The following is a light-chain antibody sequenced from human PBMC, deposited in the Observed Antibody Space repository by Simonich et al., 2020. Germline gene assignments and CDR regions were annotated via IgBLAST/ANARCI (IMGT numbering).Light chain of an antibody. CDR3: QQYNSYSRT. Sequence: DIQMTQSPSTLSASVGDRVTITCRASHSISSWLAWYQQKPGKAPKLLIYKASSLESGVPSRFSGRGSGTEFTLTISSLQPDDFATYYCQQYNSYSRTFGQGTKVEIK. CDR1: HSISSW. V-gene: IGKV1-5*03. J-gene: IGKJ1*01. CDR2: KAS.